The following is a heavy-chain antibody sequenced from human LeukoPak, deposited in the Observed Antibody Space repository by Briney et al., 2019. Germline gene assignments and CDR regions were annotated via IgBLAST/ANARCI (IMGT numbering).Heavy chain of an antibody. D-gene: IGHD6-6*01. CDR1: GGTFSSYA. V-gene: IGHV1-69*13. CDR2: IIPIFGTA. Sequence: SVTVSCKASGGTFSSYAISWVRQAPGQGLEWMGGIIPIFGTANYAQKFQGRVTITADESTSTAYMELSSLRSEDTAVYYCARWEYSSSSPLLDYWGQGTLVTVSS. J-gene: IGHJ4*02. CDR3: ARWEYSSSSPLLDY.